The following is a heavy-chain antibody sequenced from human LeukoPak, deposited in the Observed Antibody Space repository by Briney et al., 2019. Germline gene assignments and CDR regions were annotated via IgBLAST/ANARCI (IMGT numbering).Heavy chain of an antibody. J-gene: IGHJ4*02. D-gene: IGHD5-18*01. CDR1: GLTFSSYW. Sequence: GGSLRLSCAASGLTFSSYWMFWVRQAPGKGLVWVSRIHSDGSSTAYADSVKGRFTISRDSAKNTLYLQMNTPRGEDTAVYYCAIRRGYTFGDDFWGQGTLVTVSS. V-gene: IGHV3-74*03. CDR2: IHSDGSST. CDR3: AIRRGYTFGDDF.